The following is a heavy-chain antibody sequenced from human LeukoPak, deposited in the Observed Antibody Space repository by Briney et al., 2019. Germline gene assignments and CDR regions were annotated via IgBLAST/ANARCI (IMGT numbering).Heavy chain of an antibody. D-gene: IGHD6-6*01. CDR1: GFTFSSYA. Sequence: GRSLRLSCAASGFTFSSYAVHWVRQAPGMGLEWVAVISYDGNNEYYADSVKGRFTISRDNSKNTLYLQMNSLRAEDTAVYYCVRAPRYTSSSELDYWGQGTLVTVSS. CDR3: VRAPRYTSSSELDY. J-gene: IGHJ4*02. V-gene: IGHV3-30*04. CDR2: ISYDGNNE.